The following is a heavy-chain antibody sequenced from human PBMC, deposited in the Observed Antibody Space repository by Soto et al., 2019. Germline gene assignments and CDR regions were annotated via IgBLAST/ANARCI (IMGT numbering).Heavy chain of an antibody. CDR3: TRRTLMVYEGLFDL. V-gene: IGHV3-49*03. D-gene: IGHD2-8*01. Sequence: PGGSLRLSCTASGFTFGDYAMNWFRQAPGKGLEWVGFITSKAYGGTTEYAASAKGRFTISRDDSKSIAYLQMNSLKTEDTALYYCTRRTLMVYEGLFDLWGRGTLVTVSS. CDR2: ITSKAYGGTT. J-gene: IGHJ2*01. CDR1: GFTFGDYA.